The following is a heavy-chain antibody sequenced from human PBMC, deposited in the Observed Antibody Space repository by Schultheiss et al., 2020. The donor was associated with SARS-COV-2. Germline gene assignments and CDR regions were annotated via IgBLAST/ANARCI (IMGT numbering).Heavy chain of an antibody. D-gene: IGHD2-2*02. CDR2: ISGSGGST. CDR3: ARDIWSVPAAIGSFDY. J-gene: IGHJ4*02. V-gene: IGHV3-11*01. Sequence: GGSLRLSCAASGFIFSDHYMSWIRQAPGKGLEWVSAISGSGGSTYYADSVKGRFTISRDNAKNSLYLQMNSLRAEDTAVYYCARDIWSVPAAIGSFDYWGQGTLVTVSS. CDR1: GFIFSDHY.